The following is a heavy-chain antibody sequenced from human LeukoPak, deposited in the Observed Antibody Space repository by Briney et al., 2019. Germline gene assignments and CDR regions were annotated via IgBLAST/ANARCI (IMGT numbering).Heavy chain of an antibody. J-gene: IGHJ6*03. D-gene: IGHD3-22*01. CDR3: AKDWRNYYDTHYMDV. CDR1: GFTFNMYS. Sequence: PGGSLRLSCAASGFTFNMYSMSWVRQAPGKGLEWVSIISRTSESIFYADSVKGRFTISRDNSKNTLYLQMNSLRAEDTAVYYCAKDWRNYYDTHYMDVWGKGTTVTISS. V-gene: IGHV3-21*01. CDR2: ISRTSESI.